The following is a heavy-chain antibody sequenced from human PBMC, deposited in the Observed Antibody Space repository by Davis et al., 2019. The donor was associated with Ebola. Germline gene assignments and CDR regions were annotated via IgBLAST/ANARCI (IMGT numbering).Heavy chain of an antibody. CDR3: ARRRARYAFDI. CDR1: GFTFSSYG. Sequence: PGGSLRLSCAASGFTFSSYGMHWVRQAPGKGLEWVAVIWYDGSNKYYADSVKGRFTISRDNSKNTLYLQMNSLRAEDTAVYYCARRRARYAFDIWGQGTMVTVSS. V-gene: IGHV3-33*01. CDR2: IWYDGSNK. D-gene: IGHD1-26*01. J-gene: IGHJ3*02.